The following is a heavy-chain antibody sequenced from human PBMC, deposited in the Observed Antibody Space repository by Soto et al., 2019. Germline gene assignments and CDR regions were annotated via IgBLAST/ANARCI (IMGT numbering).Heavy chain of an antibody. V-gene: IGHV1-69*13. CDR2: IIPIFGTA. CDR1: GGTFSTYA. J-gene: IGHJ4*02. Sequence: GASVKVSCKASGGTFSTYAISWVRQAPGQGLEWMGGIIPIFGTANYAQKFQGRVTITADESTSTAYMELSSLRSEDTAVYYCARASTRYSSGWDLDYWGQGTLVTVSS. D-gene: IGHD6-19*01. CDR3: ARASTRYSSGWDLDY.